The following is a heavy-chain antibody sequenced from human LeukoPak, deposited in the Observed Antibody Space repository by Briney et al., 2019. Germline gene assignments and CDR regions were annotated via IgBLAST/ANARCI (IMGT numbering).Heavy chain of an antibody. CDR2: IYHSGST. J-gene: IGHJ4*02. CDR3: ARHPDPYSSVDY. D-gene: IGHD6-19*01. Sequence: SETLSLTCAVSGYSISSGYYWGWIRQPPGKGLGGIGSIYHSGSTYYNPSLKSRVTISVDTSKNQFSLKLSSVTAADTAVYYCARHPDPYSSVDYWGQGTLVTVSS. CDR1: GYSISSGYY. V-gene: IGHV4-38-2*01.